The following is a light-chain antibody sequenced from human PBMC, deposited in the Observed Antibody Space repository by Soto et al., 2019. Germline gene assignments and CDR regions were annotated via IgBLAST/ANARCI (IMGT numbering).Light chain of an antibody. Sequence: QSALTQPPSASGSPGQSVTISCTGTSSDVGGYNYVSWYQQHPGKAPKLMLYEVIKWPSGVPDRFSGSKSGNTASLTVSGLQAEDEADYYCSSYAGSHAVLFGGGTKVTVL. J-gene: IGLJ2*01. CDR1: SSDVGGYNY. CDR3: SSYAGSHAVL. V-gene: IGLV2-8*01. CDR2: EVI.